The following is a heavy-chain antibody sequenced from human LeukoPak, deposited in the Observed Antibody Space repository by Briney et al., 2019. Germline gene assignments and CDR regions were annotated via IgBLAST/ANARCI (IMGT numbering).Heavy chain of an antibody. CDR2: IYYSGST. J-gene: IGHJ4*02. D-gene: IGHD2-8*01. V-gene: IGHV4-59*08. CDR3: ARQHCINGVCYTDY. CDR1: GGAISSDY. Sequence: SETLSLTCTVSGGAISSDYWSWTRQPPGKGLEWIGYIYYSGSTNYNPSLKSRVTISVDTSQNQFSLKLTSVSEAHAALYYCARQHCINGVCYTDYWGQGTLVTVSS.